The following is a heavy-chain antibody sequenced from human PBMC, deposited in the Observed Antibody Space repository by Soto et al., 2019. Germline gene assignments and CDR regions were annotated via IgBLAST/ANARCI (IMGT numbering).Heavy chain of an antibody. V-gene: IGHV1-18*01. J-gene: IGHJ4*02. Sequence: QVQLVQSGAEVKKPGASVKVSCKASGYTFTNHGISWVRQAPGQGLVWLGWISGHNGNTKYAQRLQGRVTMTTDTSTSTAYMELRSLKSDDTAVYYCARDLYPLAYYFDYWGQGTLVTVSS. CDR2: ISGHNGNT. CDR1: GYTFTNHG. CDR3: ARDLYPLAYYFDY.